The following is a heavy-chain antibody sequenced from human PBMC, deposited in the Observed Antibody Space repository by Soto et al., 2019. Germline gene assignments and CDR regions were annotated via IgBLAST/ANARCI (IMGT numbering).Heavy chain of an antibody. CDR3: AKDLQQLGGFDY. Sequence: RRLSCAASGFTFSSYAMSWVRQAPGKGLEWVSAISGSGGSTYYADSVKGRFTISRDNSKNTLYLQMNSLRAEDTAVYYCAKDLQQLGGFDYWGQGTLVTVSS. J-gene: IGHJ4*02. CDR2: ISGSGGST. D-gene: IGHD6-6*01. V-gene: IGHV3-23*01. CDR1: GFTFSSYA.